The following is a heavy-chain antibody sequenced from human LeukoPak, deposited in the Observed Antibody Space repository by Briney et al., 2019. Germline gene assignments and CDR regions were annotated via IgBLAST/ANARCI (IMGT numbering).Heavy chain of an antibody. CDR3: ARGRRYCDSTTCYGMYYVDY. Sequence: GASVKVSCKASGYTFTSYYMHWVRQAPEQGLEWMGWINTDTGNPTYAQGFTGRFVFSLDTSVSTAYLQISSLEAEDTAVYYCARGRRYCDSTTCYGMYYVDYWGQGTLVTVSS. CDR2: INTDTGNP. J-gene: IGHJ4*02. V-gene: IGHV7-4-1*02. D-gene: IGHD2-2*01. CDR1: GYTFTSYY.